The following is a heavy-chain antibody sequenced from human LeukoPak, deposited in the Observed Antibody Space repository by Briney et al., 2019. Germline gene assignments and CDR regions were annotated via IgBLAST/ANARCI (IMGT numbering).Heavy chain of an antibody. V-gene: IGHV4-30-4*01. CDR3: ARGEVNIVVVPAAIKYYYYYGMDV. CDR1: GGSISSGDYY. D-gene: IGHD2-2*01. CDR2: IYYSGST. Sequence: SETLSLTCTVSGGSISSGDYYWSWIRQPPGKGLEWIGYIYYSGSTYYDPSLKSRVTISVDTSKNQFSLKLSSVTAADTAVYYCARGEVNIVVVPAAIKYYYYYGMDVWGQGTTVTVSS. J-gene: IGHJ6*02.